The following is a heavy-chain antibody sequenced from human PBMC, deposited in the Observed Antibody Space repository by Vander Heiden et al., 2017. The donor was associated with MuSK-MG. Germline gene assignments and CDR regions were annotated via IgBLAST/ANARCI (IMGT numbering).Heavy chain of an antibody. CDR1: GFTFSSYG. CDR2: ISYDGSNK. D-gene: IGHD6-13*01. Sequence: QVQLVESGGGVVQPGRSLRLSCAASGFTFSSYGMHWVRQAPGKGLEWVAVISYDGSNKYYADSVKGRFTISRDNSKNTLYLQMNSLRAEDTAVYYCAKDSLLLGGIAAPSPNDYWGQGTLVTVSS. V-gene: IGHV3-30*18. CDR3: AKDSLLLGGIAAPSPNDY. J-gene: IGHJ4*02.